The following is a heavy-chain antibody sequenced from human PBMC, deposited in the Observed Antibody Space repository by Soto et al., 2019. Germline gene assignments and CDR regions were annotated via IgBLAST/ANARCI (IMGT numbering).Heavy chain of an antibody. CDR1: GFTFSSYG. CDR2: ISYDGSNK. Sequence: PGGSLRLSCAASGFTFSSYGMHWVRQAPGKGLEWVAVISYDGSNKYYADSVKGRFTISRDNSKNTLYLQMNSLRAEDTAVYYCAKDLSIAVAGSYDAFDIWGQGTMVTVPS. D-gene: IGHD6-19*01. V-gene: IGHV3-30*18. J-gene: IGHJ3*02. CDR3: AKDLSIAVAGSYDAFDI.